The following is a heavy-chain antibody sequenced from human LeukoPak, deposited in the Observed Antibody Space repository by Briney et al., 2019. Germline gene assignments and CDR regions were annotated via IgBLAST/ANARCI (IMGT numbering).Heavy chain of an antibody. Sequence: PGGSLRLSCAASGFTLSDYYMAWVRQAPGKGLEWVGRTRNKANTYTPEYAASVKGRFTISRDDSKNSLYLQMNSLKTEATAVYYGIRYRGYYDTRGRYFDLWGRGTVVTVSS. V-gene: IGHV3-72*01. CDR1: GFTLSDYY. CDR2: TRNKANTYTP. J-gene: IGHJ2*01. CDR3: IRYRGYYDTRGRYFDL. D-gene: IGHD3-22*01.